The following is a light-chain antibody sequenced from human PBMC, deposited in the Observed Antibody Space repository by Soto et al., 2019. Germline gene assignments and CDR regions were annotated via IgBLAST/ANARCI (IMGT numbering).Light chain of an antibody. CDR3: QQYGRSPMT. CDR1: QSVTSNF. CDR2: GAS. J-gene: IGKJ5*01. Sequence: DIVMTQSPDSLAVSLSERATINCKSSQSVTSNFLAWYNQKPGQAPRLLIYGASRRATGIPDRFSGSGSGTDFTLTISRLEPEDFAVYCCQQYGRSPMTFGQGTRLEIK. V-gene: IGKV3-20*01.